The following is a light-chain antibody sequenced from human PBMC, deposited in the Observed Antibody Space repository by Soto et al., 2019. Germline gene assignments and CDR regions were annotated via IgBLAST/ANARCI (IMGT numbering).Light chain of an antibody. CDR2: DVS. V-gene: IGLV2-14*03. CDR3: SSYTSSSTYV. J-gene: IGLJ1*01. Sequence: TSSDIGGYNYVSWYQQHPGKAPEVLIYDVSNRPSGVSNRFSGSKSGNTASLTISGLQAEDEADYYCSSYTSSSTYVFGSGTKVTVL. CDR1: SSDIGGYNY.